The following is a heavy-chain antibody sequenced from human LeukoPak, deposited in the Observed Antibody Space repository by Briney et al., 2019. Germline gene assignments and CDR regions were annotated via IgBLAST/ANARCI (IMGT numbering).Heavy chain of an antibody. V-gene: IGHV3-74*01. J-gene: IGHJ6*02. CDR1: GFTFSSYW. CDR2: INSDGYSL. D-gene: IGHD6-19*01. Sequence: GGSLRLSCAASGFTFSSYWMHWVRQAPGEGVVWVSRINSDGYSLDYADSVKGRFTISRDNAKNTLHLQMNSLRAEDTAVYYCARGGVAGGMDVWGQGTTVTVSS. CDR3: ARGGVAGGMDV.